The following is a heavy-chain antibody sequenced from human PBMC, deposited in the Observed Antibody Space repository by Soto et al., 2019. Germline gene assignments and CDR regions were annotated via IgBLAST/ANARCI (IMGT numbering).Heavy chain of an antibody. D-gene: IGHD1-26*01. CDR2: ISYDGSNK. CDR3: ARDRRSSSTYFYAMDV. V-gene: IGHV3-30-3*01. J-gene: IGHJ6*02. Sequence: PGGSLRLSCAASGFTFSIYSMYWVRQAPGKGLEWVAVISYDGSNKYYADSVKGRFTISRDNSKNTLYVQMNSLIAEDTAVYYCARDRRSSSTYFYAMDVWGQGTTVTVSS. CDR1: GFTFSIYS.